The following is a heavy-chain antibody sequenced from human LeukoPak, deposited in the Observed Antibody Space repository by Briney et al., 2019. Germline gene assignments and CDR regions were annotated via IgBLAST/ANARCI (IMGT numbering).Heavy chain of an antibody. CDR3: ARGGQLWPRDDY. CDR2: IYDSGST. Sequence: SSETLSLTCTVSGASIRSGDYYWSWIRQPPGKGLEWIAYIYDSGSTNYNPSLKSRVTISADTSKNQFSLKLSSVTAADTAVYYCARGGQLWPRDDYWGQGTLVTVSS. CDR1: GASIRSGDYY. V-gene: IGHV4-61*08. J-gene: IGHJ4*02. D-gene: IGHD3-16*01.